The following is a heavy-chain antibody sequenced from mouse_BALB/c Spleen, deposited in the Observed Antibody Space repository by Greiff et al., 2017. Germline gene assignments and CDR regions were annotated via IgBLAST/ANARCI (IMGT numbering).Heavy chain of an antibody. J-gene: IGHJ4*01. CDR2: IWAGGST. D-gene: IGHD2-4*01. Sequence: QVQLKESGPGLVAPSQSLSITCTVSGFSLTSYGVHWVRQPPGKGLEWLGVIWAGGSTNYNSALMSRLSISKDNSKSQVFLKMNSLQTDDTAMYYCARAPLYDYDYAMDYWGQGTSVTVSS. V-gene: IGHV2-9*02. CDR3: ARAPLYDYDYAMDY. CDR1: GFSLTSYG.